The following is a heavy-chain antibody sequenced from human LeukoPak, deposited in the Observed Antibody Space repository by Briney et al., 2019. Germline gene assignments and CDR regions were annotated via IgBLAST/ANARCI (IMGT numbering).Heavy chain of an antibody. D-gene: IGHD2-2*02. CDR3: ARDRGYCSSTSCYSVAFDI. J-gene: IGHJ3*02. V-gene: IGHV4-4*07. Sequence: SETLSLTCIVSGGSIRNYYWSWIRQPAGKGLEWIGRIYTSGSTNYNPSLKSRVTMSVDTSKNQFSLKLSSVTAADTAVYYCARDRGYCSSTSCYSVAFDIWGQGTMVTVSS. CDR1: GGSIRNYY. CDR2: IYTSGST.